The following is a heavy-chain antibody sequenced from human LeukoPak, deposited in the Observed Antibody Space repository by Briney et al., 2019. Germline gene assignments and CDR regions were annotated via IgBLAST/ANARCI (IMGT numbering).Heavy chain of an antibody. V-gene: IGHV3-33*01. Sequence: PGGSLRLSCAASGFTFSSYGMHWVRQAPGKGLEWVAVIWYDGSNKYYADSVKGRFTISRDNSKNTLYLQMNSLRAEDTAVYHCAFLWQLLGSWGQGTLVTVSS. CDR1: GFTFSSYG. D-gene: IGHD2-15*01. CDR3: AFLWQLLGS. J-gene: IGHJ5*02. CDR2: IWYDGSNK.